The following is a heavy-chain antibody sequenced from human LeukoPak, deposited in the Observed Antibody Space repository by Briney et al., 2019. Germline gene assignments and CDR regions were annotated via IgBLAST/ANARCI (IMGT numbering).Heavy chain of an antibody. D-gene: IGHD4-17*01. CDR1: GFTFKDYT. CDR3: ARASTEYAVTDGFDT. J-gene: IGHJ5*02. V-gene: IGHV3-21*06. Sequence: GGSLRLSCAASGFTFKDYTMNWVRQSPGKGLQWVSYVSFGSSYISYADSLKGRFTISRDGAKSSVYLEMTSLRTDDTAVYYCARASTEYAVTDGFDTWGPGTLVTVSS. CDR2: VSFGSSYI.